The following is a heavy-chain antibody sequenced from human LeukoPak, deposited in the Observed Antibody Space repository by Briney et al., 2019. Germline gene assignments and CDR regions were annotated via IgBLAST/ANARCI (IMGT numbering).Heavy chain of an antibody. V-gene: IGHV3-23*01. CDR2: ITGTSGRT. CDR3: ARIAAMLRGGYSFYYMEV. D-gene: IGHD3-10*01. J-gene: IGHJ6*04. CDR1: GITFSNFA. Sequence: PGGSLRLSCEVSGITFSNFAMAWVRQAPGKGLEWVSLITGTSGRTCYAASVKGRFIISRDNSKNTLYLQMNSLRAEDTAVFFCARIAAMLRGGYSFYYMEVWGRGTTVTISS.